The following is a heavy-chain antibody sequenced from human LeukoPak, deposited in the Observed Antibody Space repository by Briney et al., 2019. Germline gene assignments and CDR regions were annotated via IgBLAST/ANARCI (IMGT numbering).Heavy chain of an antibody. V-gene: IGHV3-48*04. D-gene: IGHD4-17*01. CDR1: GFTFNAYS. CDR3: ARDQGGAGFDS. CDR2: INSGTNNI. J-gene: IGHJ4*02. Sequence: GGSLRLSCAASGFTFNAYSMNWVRQAPGKGRKGISHINSGTNNIYYADSVKGRFTTSRDNAKNSLFLQRNSLRADDTAVYYCARDQGGAGFDSWGQGTLVTVSS.